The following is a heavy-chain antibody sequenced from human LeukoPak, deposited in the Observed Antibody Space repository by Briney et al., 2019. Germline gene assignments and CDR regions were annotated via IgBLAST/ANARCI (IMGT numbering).Heavy chain of an antibody. CDR3: ARVGGDYGDYVGWFDP. D-gene: IGHD4-17*01. V-gene: IGHV4-39*07. Sequence: PPETLSLTCTVSGGSISSSSYYRGWIRQPPGKGLEWIGSIYYSGSTYYNPSLKSRVTISVDTSKNQFSLKLSSVTAADTAVYYCARVGGDYGDYVGWFDPWGQGTLVTVSS. J-gene: IGHJ5*02. CDR2: IYYSGST. CDR1: GGSISSSSYY.